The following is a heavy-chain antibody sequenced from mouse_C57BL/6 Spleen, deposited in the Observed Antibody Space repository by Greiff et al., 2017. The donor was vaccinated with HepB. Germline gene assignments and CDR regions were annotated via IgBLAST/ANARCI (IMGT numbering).Heavy chain of an antibody. V-gene: IGHV14-4*01. CDR2: IDPENGDT. CDR3: TKGYYYGAMDY. Sequence: VQLQQSGAELVRPGASVKLSCTASGFNIKDDYMHWVKQRPEQGLEWIGWIDPENGDTEYASKFQGKATITADTSSNTAYLQLSSLTSEDTAVYYCTKGYYYGAMDYWGQGTSVTVSS. J-gene: IGHJ4*01. CDR1: GFNIKDDY. D-gene: IGHD1-1*01.